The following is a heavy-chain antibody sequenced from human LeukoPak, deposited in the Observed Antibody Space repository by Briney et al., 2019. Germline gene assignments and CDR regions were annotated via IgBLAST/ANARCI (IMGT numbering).Heavy chain of an antibody. V-gene: IGHV3-20*04. J-gene: IGHJ6*03. CDR2: ITWNGGST. CDR3: ARSYYYYMDV. Sequence: GGSLRLSCAASGFTFDGSGMTWVRQAPGRGLEWVSGITWNGGSTGYADSVKGRFTISRDNAKTSLYLQMNSLRAEDTALYYCARSYYYYMDVWGKGTTVTVSS. CDR1: GFTFDGSG.